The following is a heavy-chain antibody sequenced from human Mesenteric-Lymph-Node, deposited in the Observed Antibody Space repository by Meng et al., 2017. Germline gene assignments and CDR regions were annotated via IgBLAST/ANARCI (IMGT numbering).Heavy chain of an antibody. J-gene: IGHJ4*02. Sequence: GGSLRLSCAASGFTFSSYEMNWVRQLPGKGLEWVSYISTSGNTIDYADSVKGRFTISRDNAKNSLYLQMNSLRAEDTAVYYCATYSSGWYDYWGQGTLVTGAS. V-gene: IGHV3-48*03. CDR3: ATYSSGWYDY. D-gene: IGHD6-19*01. CDR2: ISTSGNTI. CDR1: GFTFSSYE.